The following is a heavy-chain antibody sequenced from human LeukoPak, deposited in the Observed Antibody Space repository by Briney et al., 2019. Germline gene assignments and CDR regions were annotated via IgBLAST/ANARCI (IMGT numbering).Heavy chain of an antibody. Sequence: GGSLRLSCAVSGFTFRTSWMTWVRQAPGRGLERVAIINPDGSEKYYLESLKGRITISSDNAENSVHLQMNSLKAEDTAIYYCARDRAYSAFDYWGQGTLVTVSS. CDR3: ARDRAYSAFDY. J-gene: IGHJ4*02. CDR1: GFTFRTSW. V-gene: IGHV3-7*03. D-gene: IGHD1-26*01. CDR2: INPDGSEK.